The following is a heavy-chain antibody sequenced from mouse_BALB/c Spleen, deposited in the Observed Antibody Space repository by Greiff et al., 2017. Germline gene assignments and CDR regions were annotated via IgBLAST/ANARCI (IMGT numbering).Heavy chain of an antibody. Sequence: EVKLMESGPGLVKPSQSLSLTCTVTGYSITSDYAWNWIRQFPGNKLEWMGYISYSGTTCYNPSLKSRISITRDTSKNQFFLQLNSVTTEDTATCYCARGVRGDYWGQGTTLTVSA. V-gene: IGHV3-2*02. J-gene: IGHJ2*01. CDR1: GYSITSDYA. CDR3: ARGVRGDY. CDR2: ISYSGTT.